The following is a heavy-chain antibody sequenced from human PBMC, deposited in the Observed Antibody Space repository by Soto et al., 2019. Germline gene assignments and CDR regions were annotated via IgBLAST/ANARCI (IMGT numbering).Heavy chain of an antibody. CDR2: IYYSGST. CDR1: GGSISSGGYY. Sequence: SETLSLTCTVSGGSISSGGYYWSWIRQHPEKGLEWIGYIYYSGSTYYNPSLKSRVTISVDTSKNQFSLKLSSVTAADTAVYYCAREVDYGGIQTVDYWGQGTLVTVSS. CDR3: AREVDYGGIQTVDY. J-gene: IGHJ4*02. D-gene: IGHD4-17*01. V-gene: IGHV4-31*03.